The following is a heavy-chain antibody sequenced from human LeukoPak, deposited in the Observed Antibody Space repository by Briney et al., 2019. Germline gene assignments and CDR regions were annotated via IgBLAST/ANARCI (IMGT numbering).Heavy chain of an antibody. Sequence: ASVKVSCKASGYTFTSYGISWVRQAPGQGLEWVGWISAYNGNTNYAQKLQGRVTMTTDTSTSTAYMELRSLRSDDTAVYYCARSRIAVAGKVGWFDPWGQGTLVTVSS. CDR3: ARSRIAVAGKVGWFDP. V-gene: IGHV1-18*01. CDR2: ISAYNGNT. J-gene: IGHJ5*02. CDR1: GYTFTSYG. D-gene: IGHD6-19*01.